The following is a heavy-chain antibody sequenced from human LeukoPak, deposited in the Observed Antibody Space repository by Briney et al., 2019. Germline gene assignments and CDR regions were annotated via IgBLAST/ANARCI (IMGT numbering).Heavy chain of an antibody. CDR2: ISSGAGAI. Sequence: GGSLRLSCAASGFTFSAYEMNWVRQAPGMGLEWVSYISSGAGAIYYADSVKGRFTVSRDNAKNSLYLQMNSLRAEDTAVYYCARDRWGTLDYWGQGTLVTVSS. J-gene: IGHJ4*02. V-gene: IGHV3-48*03. CDR3: ARDRWGTLDY. D-gene: IGHD3-16*01. CDR1: GFTFSAYE.